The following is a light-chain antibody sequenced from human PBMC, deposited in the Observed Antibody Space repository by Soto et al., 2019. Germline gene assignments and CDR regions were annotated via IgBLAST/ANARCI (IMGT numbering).Light chain of an antibody. CDR3: QKYNSDPLT. V-gene: IGKV1-27*01. Sequence: DVQMTQSPSSLSAFVGDRVTITCRASQGIAPYLAWFQQKPGKVPKLLIYATSTLQSGVPSRFSGSGSGTNFTLTINSRQPEDVGTYYCQKYNSDPLTFGGGTKVEIK. J-gene: IGKJ4*01. CDR2: ATS. CDR1: QGIAPY.